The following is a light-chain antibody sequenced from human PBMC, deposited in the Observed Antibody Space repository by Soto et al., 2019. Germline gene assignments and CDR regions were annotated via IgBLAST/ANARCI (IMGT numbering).Light chain of an antibody. Sequence: DIVLTQSPGTLSLSPGERATLSCRASQSVSTSYLAWYQQKPGQAPRLLIFVASSRATGIPDRFIGRGSGPDFTLTISRLEPEDFAVYYCQQYGSSPTTFGQGTKVEIK. J-gene: IGKJ1*01. CDR3: QQYGSSPTT. V-gene: IGKV3-20*01. CDR2: VAS. CDR1: QSVSTSY.